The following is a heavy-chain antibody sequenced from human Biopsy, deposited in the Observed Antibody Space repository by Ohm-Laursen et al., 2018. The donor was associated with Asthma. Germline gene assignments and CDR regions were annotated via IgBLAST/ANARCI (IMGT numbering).Heavy chain of an antibody. CDR1: GGSFSGYY. D-gene: IGHD5-24*01. J-gene: IGHJ4*02. CDR3: ARVKDGYNFDY. CDR2: INHSGST. Sequence: SETLSLTCAVYGGSFSGYYWSWIRQPPGKGLEWIGEINHSGSTNYNPSLKSRVTISVDTSKNQFSLKLSSVTAADTAVYYCARVKDGYNFDYWGQGTLVTVSS. V-gene: IGHV4-34*01.